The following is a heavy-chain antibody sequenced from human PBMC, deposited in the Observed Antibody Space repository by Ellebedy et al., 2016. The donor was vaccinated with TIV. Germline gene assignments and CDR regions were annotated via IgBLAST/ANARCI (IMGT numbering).Heavy chain of an antibody. CDR3: ARGLLYFGGWYFDH. J-gene: IGHJ4*02. Sequence: AASVKVSCKASGYTFTDHYMFWLRQAPGQGPEWMGWINPNTGGTNSAQKFQGRVTMTRDTSISTAYMELRRLTSDDTAIYYCARGLLYFGGWYFDHWGQGALVTVSS. CDR1: GYTFTDHY. CDR2: INPNTGGT. D-gene: IGHD2-8*01. V-gene: IGHV1-2*02.